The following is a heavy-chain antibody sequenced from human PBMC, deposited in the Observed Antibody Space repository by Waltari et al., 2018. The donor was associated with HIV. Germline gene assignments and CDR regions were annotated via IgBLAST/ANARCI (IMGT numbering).Heavy chain of an antibody. V-gene: IGHV4-39*01. CDR3: ARQRGSGLWYFDL. CDR2: ISHTGGTT. D-gene: IGHD3-10*01. J-gene: IGHJ2*01. CDR1: GGSISSNYYF. Sequence: QSQLQESDPGLVKPSATLSLTCTVSGGSISSNYYFWAWLRQPPGKGLEWIGTISHTGGTTYYNPSLKSRVIISVDTSKDQSSLKLSSMTATDTAVYYCARQRGSGLWYFDLWGRGTLVSVSS.